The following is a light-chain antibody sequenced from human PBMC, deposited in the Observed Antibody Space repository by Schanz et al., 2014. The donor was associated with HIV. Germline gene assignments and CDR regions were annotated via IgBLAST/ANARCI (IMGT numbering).Light chain of an antibody. CDR2: SAS. J-gene: IGKJ4*01. V-gene: IGKV1-27*01. CDR3: QQTNSFPLT. Sequence: DIQMTQSPSSLSASVGDRVTLTCRASQDISNYLAWYQQRPGQVPRLLIDSASTLQTGVPSRFSGSGSGTDFTLTINSLQPEDFATYFCQQTNSFPLTFGGGTKVEIK. CDR1: QDISNY.